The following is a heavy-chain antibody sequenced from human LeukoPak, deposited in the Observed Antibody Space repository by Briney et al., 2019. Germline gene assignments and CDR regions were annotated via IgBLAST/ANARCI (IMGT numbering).Heavy chain of an antibody. V-gene: IGHV3-23*01. Sequence: GGSLRLSCAASGFTFSSYAMSWVRQAPGKGLEWVSAISGSGGSTYYADSVKGRFTISRDNSKNTLYLQMNSLRAEDTAVYYCAKDHSSTIFGVVITNYYYYYGKDVWGQGTTVTVSS. D-gene: IGHD3-3*01. CDR3: AKDHSSTIFGVVITNYYYYYGKDV. CDR2: ISGSGGST. J-gene: IGHJ6*02. CDR1: GFTFSSYA.